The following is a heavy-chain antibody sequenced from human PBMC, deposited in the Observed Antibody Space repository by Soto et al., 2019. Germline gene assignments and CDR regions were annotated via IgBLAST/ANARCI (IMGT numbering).Heavy chain of an antibody. V-gene: IGHV4-30-4*01. J-gene: IGHJ5*02. CDR1: GGSISSGDYY. CDR3: ARERSYDSSGYHWFDP. CDR2: IYYSGST. Sequence: QVQLQESGPGLVKPSQTLSLTCTVSGGSISSGDYYWSWIRQPPGKGLEWIGYIYYSGSTYYNPSLKSGVTISVDTSKNQFSLKLSSVTAADPAVYYCARERSYDSSGYHWFDPWGQGTLVTVSS. D-gene: IGHD3-22*01.